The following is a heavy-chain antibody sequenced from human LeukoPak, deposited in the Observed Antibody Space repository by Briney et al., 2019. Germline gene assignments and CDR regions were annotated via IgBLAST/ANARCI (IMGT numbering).Heavy chain of an antibody. J-gene: IGHJ4*02. CDR2: LSGRSGCT. V-gene: IGHV3-23*01. Sequence: GGSLRLSCAASGFTFSSYAMSWVRQAPGKGLEWVSDLSGRSGCTWYTHPVKGRFTISTENSKDTLYMQMNSLRALDTTAYYCATRRYYGSGSYDYWGQGNLVTGSS. CDR3: ATRRYYGSGSYDY. D-gene: IGHD3-10*01. CDR1: GFTFSSYA.